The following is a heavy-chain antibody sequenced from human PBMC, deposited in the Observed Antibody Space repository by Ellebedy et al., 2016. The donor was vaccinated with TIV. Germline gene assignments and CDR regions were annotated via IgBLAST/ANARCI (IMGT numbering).Heavy chain of an antibody. CDR1: GFTFRSHG. D-gene: IGHD3-10*01. V-gene: IGHV3-30*03. J-gene: IGHJ4*02. CDR2: ISSDGSNK. Sequence: GGSLRLXXVASGFTFRSHGIYWVRQAPGKGLEWVAVISSDGSNKYYADSVKGRFTISRDNSKNTLYLQMNSLRTDDMAVYYCARGGSSGSSDYWGQGTLDTVSS. CDR3: ARGGSSGSSDY.